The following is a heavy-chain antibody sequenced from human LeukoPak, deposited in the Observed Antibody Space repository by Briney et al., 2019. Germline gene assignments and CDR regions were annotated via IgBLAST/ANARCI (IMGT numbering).Heavy chain of an antibody. D-gene: IGHD3-9*01. J-gene: IGHJ4*02. Sequence: GGSLRLSCSASGFTFSSYAMHWVRQAPGKGLEYVSAISSNGGSTYYADSVKGRFTTSRDNSKNTLYLQMSSLRAEDTAVYYCVKDRVTYYDILTLDYWGQGTLVTVSS. CDR3: VKDRVTYYDILTLDY. CDR1: GFTFSSYA. V-gene: IGHV3-64D*06. CDR2: ISSNGGST.